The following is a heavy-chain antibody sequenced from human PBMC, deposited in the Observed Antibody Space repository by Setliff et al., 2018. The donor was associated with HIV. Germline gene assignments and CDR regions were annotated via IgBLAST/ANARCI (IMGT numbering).Heavy chain of an antibody. Sequence: SETLSLTCTVSGDSIISSRNFWGWIRQTPGKGLEWIGNIYYTGFAYYNPSLKSRVTISLDTSKTHFYLNLTSVTDADTAVYFCAREGRGDPAVATTRIDYWGQGKLVTVSS. V-gene: IGHV4-39*02. D-gene: IGHD1-1*01. J-gene: IGHJ4*02. CDR3: AREGRGDPAVATTRIDY. CDR1: GDSIISSRNF. CDR2: IYYTGFA.